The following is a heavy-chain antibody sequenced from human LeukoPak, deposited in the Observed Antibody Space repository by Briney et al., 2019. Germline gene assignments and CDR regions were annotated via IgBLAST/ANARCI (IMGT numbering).Heavy chain of an antibody. J-gene: IGHJ4*02. CDR2: IWYDGSNK. CDR1: GFTFSSYG. Sequence: GGSLRLSCAASGFTFSSYGMHWVRQAPGKGLEWVAVIWYDGSNKYYADSVKGRSTISRDNSKNTLYLQMNSLRAEDTAVYYCARALRITMVRGVIGYWGQGTLVTVSS. V-gene: IGHV3-33*01. CDR3: ARALRITMVRGVIGY. D-gene: IGHD3-10*01.